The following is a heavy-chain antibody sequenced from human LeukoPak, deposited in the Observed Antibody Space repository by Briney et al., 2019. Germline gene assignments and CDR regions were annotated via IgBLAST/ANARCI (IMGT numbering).Heavy chain of an antibody. D-gene: IGHD1-26*01. CDR1: GFSLSDAW. CDR3: AHLRRGY. J-gene: IGHJ4*02. V-gene: IGHV3-15*01. CDR2: MKPKAYGGTS. Sequence: GGSLRLSCAASGFSLSDAWLSWVRQAPGKGLECVGRMKPKAYGGTSDYTEPVNDRFTVSRDDSTNTVYLQMNSLKTEDTGLYYCAHLRRGYWGQGTQVTVSS.